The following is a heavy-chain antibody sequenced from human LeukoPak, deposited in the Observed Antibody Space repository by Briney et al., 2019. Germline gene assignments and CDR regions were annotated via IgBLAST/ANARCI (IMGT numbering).Heavy chain of an antibody. V-gene: IGHV1-8*03. Sequence: AASVKVSCKASGYTFTSYDINWVRQATGQGLEWMGWMNPNSGNTGYAQKFQGRVTITRNTSISTAYMELSSLRSEDTAVYYCARSLGYYDFWSGSIHYFDYWGQGTLVTVSS. D-gene: IGHD3-3*01. CDR3: ARSLGYYDFWSGSIHYFDY. CDR1: GYTFTSYD. J-gene: IGHJ4*02. CDR2: MNPNSGNT.